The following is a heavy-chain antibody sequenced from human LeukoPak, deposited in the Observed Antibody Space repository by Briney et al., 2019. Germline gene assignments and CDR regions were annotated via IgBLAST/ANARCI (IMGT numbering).Heavy chain of an antibody. J-gene: IGHJ4*02. V-gene: IGHV3-23*01. CDR3: AKERPDQLFDFDY. Sequence: GGSLRLSCAVSGFTLSSHAMSWVRQGPGKGLELVSAFSGGGHTYYVDSVKGRFTISRDNSKNTLYLQMNSLRGEDTAVYYCAKERPDQLFDFDYWGQGTLVSVSS. D-gene: IGHD3-10*02. CDR2: FSGGGHT. CDR1: GFTLSSHA.